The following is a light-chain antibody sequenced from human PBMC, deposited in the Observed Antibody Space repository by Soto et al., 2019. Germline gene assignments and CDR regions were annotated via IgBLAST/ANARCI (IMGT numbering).Light chain of an antibody. V-gene: IGLV2-14*01. CDR1: SSDVGGYNY. CDR3: SSNQSSSPYV. Sequence: QSVLTQPASVSGSPGQSITISCTGTSSDVGGYNYVSWYQQHPGKAPKLMIYDVSNRPSGVSNRFSGSKSGNTASLTISGLQVEDEADYSCSSNQSSSPYVFGPGTKVTVL. CDR2: DVS. J-gene: IGLJ1*01.